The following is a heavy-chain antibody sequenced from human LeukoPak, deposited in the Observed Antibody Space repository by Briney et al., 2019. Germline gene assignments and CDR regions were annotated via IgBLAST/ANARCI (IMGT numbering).Heavy chain of an antibody. D-gene: IGHD3-10*01. J-gene: IGHJ3*02. V-gene: IGHV4-59*11. CDR1: GGSISSHY. CDR3: ARFNSGSDAFDI. CDR2: IYYSGST. Sequence: SETLSLTCTVSGGSISSHYWSWIRQPPGKGLEWIGYIYYSGSTNYNPSLKSRVTISVDTSKNQFSLKLSSVTAADTAVYYCARFNSGSDAFDIWAQGTMVTVSS.